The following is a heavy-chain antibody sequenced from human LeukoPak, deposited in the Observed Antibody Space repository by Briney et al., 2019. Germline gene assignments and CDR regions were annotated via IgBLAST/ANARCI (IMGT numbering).Heavy chain of an antibody. J-gene: IGHJ6*02. CDR2: INHSGST. CDR1: GGSISSGGYY. CDR3: ARLGYCSSTSCYKGYYYYGMDV. D-gene: IGHD2-2*02. V-gene: IGHV4-39*07. Sequence: PSETLSLTCTVSGGSISSGGYYWSWIRQPPGKGLEWIGEINHSGSTNYNPSLKSRVTISVDTSKNQFSLKLSSVTAADTAVYYCARLGYCSSTSCYKGYYYYGMDVWGQGTTVTVSS.